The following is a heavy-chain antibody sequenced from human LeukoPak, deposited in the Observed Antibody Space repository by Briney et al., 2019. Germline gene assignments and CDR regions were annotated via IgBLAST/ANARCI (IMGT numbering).Heavy chain of an antibody. CDR3: ARGAPIRVAVAATFDP. V-gene: IGHV1-3*01. CDR1: GSNFITYT. Sequence: ASVKVSCKTSGSNFITYTMHWVRQAPGRRLEWMGWINAANGNTQYSQKFQGRVTITRDTSASTAYMELSSLRSEDTAVYYCARGAPIRVAVAATFDPWGQGTLVTVPS. J-gene: IGHJ5*02. CDR2: INAANGNT. D-gene: IGHD6-19*01.